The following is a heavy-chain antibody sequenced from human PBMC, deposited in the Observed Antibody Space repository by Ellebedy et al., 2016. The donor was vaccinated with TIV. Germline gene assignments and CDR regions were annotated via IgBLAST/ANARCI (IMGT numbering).Heavy chain of an antibody. V-gene: IGHV3-30*03. CDR3: ARDVPDIYCTSTSCFLGYYFDS. CDR1: GFTFSGYG. CDR2: ISYDGSDI. J-gene: IGHJ4*02. Sequence: GGSLRLSXAASGFTFSGYGMHWARQAPGKGLEWVAVISYDGSDIYYADSVKGRFAISRDNSKNTLYLQMNSLRPEDTAVYYCARDVPDIYCTSTSCFLGYYFDSWGQGTLVTVSS. D-gene: IGHD2-2*01.